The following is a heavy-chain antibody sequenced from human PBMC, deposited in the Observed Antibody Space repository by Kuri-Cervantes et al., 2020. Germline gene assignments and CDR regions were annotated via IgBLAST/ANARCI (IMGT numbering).Heavy chain of an antibody. V-gene: IGHV1-69*13. D-gene: IGHD5-18*01. CDR1: GGTFSSYA. Sequence: SVKVSCKASGGTFSSYAISWVRQAPGQGLEWMGGIIPIFGTANYAQKFQGRVTITADESTSTAYMELSSLRSEDTAVYYCARVGWAEAAMVRYYYYYMDVWGKGTTVTVSS. CDR3: ARVGWAEAAMVRYYYYYMDV. CDR2: IIPIFGTA. J-gene: IGHJ6*03.